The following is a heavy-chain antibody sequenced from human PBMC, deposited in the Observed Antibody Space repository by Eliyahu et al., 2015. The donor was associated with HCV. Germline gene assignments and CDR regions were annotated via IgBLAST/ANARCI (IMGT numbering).Heavy chain of an antibody. J-gene: IGHJ4*02. CDR3: ARGRETGLGYGDYRGRSLGY. Sequence: QVQLVQSGAEVKKPGASVKVSCKASGYTFTSYAMHWVRQAPGQRLEWMGWINAGNGNTKYSQKFQGRVTITRDTSASTAYMELSSLRSEDTAVYYCARGRETGLGYGDYRGRSLGYWGQGTLVTVSS. D-gene: IGHD4-17*01. CDR1: GYTFTSYA. V-gene: IGHV1-3*01. CDR2: INAGNGNT.